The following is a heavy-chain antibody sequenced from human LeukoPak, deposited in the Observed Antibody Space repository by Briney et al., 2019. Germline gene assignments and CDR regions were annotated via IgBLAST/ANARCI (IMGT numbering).Heavy chain of an antibody. CDR3: ARSTGYSSSWWGVRYFDL. CDR1: GGSFSNYF. V-gene: IGHV4-4*07. Sequence: SETLSLTCTVSGGSFSNYFWNWIRQPAGKGLEWIGRISTSESPNYNPSLKSRVTISVDTSKNQFSLKLSSVTAADTAVYYCARSTGYSSSWWGVRYFDLWGRGTLVTVSS. CDR2: ISTSESP. J-gene: IGHJ2*01. D-gene: IGHD6-13*01.